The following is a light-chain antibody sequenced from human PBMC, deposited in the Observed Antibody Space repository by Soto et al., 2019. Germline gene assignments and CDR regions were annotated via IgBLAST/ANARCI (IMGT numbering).Light chain of an antibody. CDR3: QQRSNFIT. CDR2: SAS. Sequence: DTVLKQSPCTLSLTSGERATLSCRASQSISGTYVAWYQQKPGQAPRLLIYSASTRATGIPDRFSGSGSGTDFTLTISSLESEDFAVYYCQQRSNFITFGQGTRLET. J-gene: IGKJ5*01. CDR1: QSISGTY. V-gene: IGKV3D-20*02.